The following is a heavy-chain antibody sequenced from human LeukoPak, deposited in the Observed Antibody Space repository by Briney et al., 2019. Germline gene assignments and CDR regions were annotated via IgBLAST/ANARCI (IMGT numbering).Heavy chain of an antibody. V-gene: IGHV4-39*01. CDR1: GGSISSSSYY. D-gene: IGHD3-22*01. CDR2: IYYSGST. Sequence: LSLTCTVSGGSISSSSYYWGWIRQPPGKGLEWIGSIYYSGSTYYNPSLKSRVTISVDMSKNQFSLKLSSVTAADTAVYYCRLDYYDSSGSPFDYWGQGTLVTVSS. J-gene: IGHJ4*02. CDR3: RLDYYDSSGSPFDY.